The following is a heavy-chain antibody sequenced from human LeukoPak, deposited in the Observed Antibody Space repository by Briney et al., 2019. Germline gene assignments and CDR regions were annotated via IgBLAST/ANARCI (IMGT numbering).Heavy chain of an antibody. V-gene: IGHV3-7*01. J-gene: IGHJ5*02. CDR2: IKQDGSAK. D-gene: IGHD3-10*01. CDR3: TRGPPRSGTYYFGLIDP. Sequence: GGSLRLSCAASGFTFSSYWMSWVRQAPGKGLEWVANIKQDGSAKYYVDSVKGRFTISRDNAKNSLYLQMGSLRAEDTAVYYCTRGPPRSGTYYFGLIDPWGQGTLVTVSS. CDR1: GFTFSSYW.